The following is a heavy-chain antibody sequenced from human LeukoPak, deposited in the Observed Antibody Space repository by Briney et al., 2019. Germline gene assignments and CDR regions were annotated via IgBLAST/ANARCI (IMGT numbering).Heavy chain of an antibody. CDR1: GFTFSSYE. V-gene: IGHV3-48*03. CDR2: ISSSGSTI. J-gene: IGHJ4*02. Sequence: GGSLRLSCAASGFTFSSYEMNWVRQAPGKGLEWVSYISSSGSTIYYADPVKGRFTISRDNAKNSLYLQMNSLRAEDTAVYYCARVVIAAADYWGQGTLVTVSS. CDR3: ARVVIAAADY. D-gene: IGHD6-13*01.